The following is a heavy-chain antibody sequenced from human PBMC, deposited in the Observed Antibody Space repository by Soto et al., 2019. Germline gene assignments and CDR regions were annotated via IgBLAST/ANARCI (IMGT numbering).Heavy chain of an antibody. CDR2: IYWADDK. CDR1: GFSLSTNGVG. J-gene: IGHJ4*02. V-gene: IGHV2-5*02. D-gene: IGHD3-22*01. Sequence: QITLKEAGPTLVKPTQTLTLTCTFSGFSLSTNGVGVGWIRQPPGKALEWLALIYWADDKRYSPSRKSRLTITKDSSKHRVVLTKTNMDPVDTATYYGAHSPRITMKDYWGQGTMVTFSS. CDR3: AHSPRITMKDY.